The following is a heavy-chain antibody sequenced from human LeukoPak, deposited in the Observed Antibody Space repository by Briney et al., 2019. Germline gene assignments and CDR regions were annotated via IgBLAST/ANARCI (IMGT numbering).Heavy chain of an antibody. Sequence: GGSLRLSCAAPGFTFSCYWMSWVRQAPGKGLEWVANIRQDGSVQNYVDSVKGRFTISRDNPKNSVYLQMSSLRAEDTAVYYCLVTTRSRGFDYWGQGTLVTVSS. V-gene: IGHV3-7*01. CDR3: LVTTRSRGFDY. D-gene: IGHD1/OR15-1a*01. CDR2: IRQDGSVQ. CDR1: GFTFSCYW. J-gene: IGHJ4*02.